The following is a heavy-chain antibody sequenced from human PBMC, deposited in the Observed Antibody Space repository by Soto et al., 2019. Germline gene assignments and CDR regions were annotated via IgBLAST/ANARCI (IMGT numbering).Heavy chain of an antibody. Sequence: GESLKISCKGSGYNCAGYWIAWVRQMPGKGLELMGIIYPSDSDTRYRPSFQGQVTISVDKSISTAYLQWSSLKVSDTAIYYCARQKLWMATINNDAFDVWGQGTKVT. D-gene: IGHD2-21*01. CDR3: ARQKLWMATINNDAFDV. V-gene: IGHV5-51*01. J-gene: IGHJ3*01. CDR1: GYNCAGYW. CDR2: IYPSDSDT.